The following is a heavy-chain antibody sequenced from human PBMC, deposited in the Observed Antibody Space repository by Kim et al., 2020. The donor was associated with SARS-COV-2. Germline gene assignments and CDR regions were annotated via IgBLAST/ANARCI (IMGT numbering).Heavy chain of an antibody. V-gene: IGHV4-59*01. D-gene: IGHD5-12*01. CDR3: ARAGYSGYDPFDY. Sequence: SETLSLTCTVSGGSISSYYWSWIRQPPGKGLEWIGYIYYSGSTNYNPSLKSRVTISVDTSKNQFSLKLSSVTAADTAVYYCARAGYSGYDPFDYWAREPWSPSPQ. CDR2: IYYSGST. J-gene: IGHJ4*02. CDR1: GGSISSYY.